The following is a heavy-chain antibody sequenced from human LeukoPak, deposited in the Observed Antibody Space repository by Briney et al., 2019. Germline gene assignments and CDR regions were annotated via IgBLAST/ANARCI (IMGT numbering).Heavy chain of an antibody. Sequence: SETLSLTCTVSGCSISSYYWSWIRQPPGKGLEWIGYIYYSGSTNYNPSLKSPVTISVDTSKNQFSLKLSSVTAADTAVYYCASQQYQVGASGYYYYMAVWGKGTTVTVSS. V-gene: IGHV4-59*01. J-gene: IGHJ6*03. D-gene: IGHD2-2*01. CDR3: ASQQYQVGASGYYYYMAV. CDR1: GCSISSYY. CDR2: IYYSGST.